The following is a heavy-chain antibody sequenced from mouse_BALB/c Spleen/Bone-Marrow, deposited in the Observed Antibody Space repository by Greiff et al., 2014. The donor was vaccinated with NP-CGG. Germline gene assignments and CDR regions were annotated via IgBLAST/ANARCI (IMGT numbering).Heavy chain of an antibody. V-gene: IGHV5-4*02. Sequence: EVKLMESGGGLVKPGGSLKLSCAASGFTFSDYYMYWVRQTPEKRLEWVATISDGDSYTYYPDSVKGRFTISRDNAKNNLYLQMSSPKSEDTAMYYCAREGDGAYWGQGTLVTVSA. D-gene: IGHD3-3*01. CDR3: AREGDGAY. J-gene: IGHJ3*01. CDR2: ISDGDSYT. CDR1: GFTFSDYY.